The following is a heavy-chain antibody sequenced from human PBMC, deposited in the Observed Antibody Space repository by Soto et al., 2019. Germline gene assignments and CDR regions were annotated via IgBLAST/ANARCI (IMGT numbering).Heavy chain of an antibody. V-gene: IGHV3-21*01. J-gene: IGHJ6*03. Sequence: GALRLSCAASGFTFSSYSMNWVRQAPGKGLEWVSSISSSSSYIYYADSVKGRFTISRDNAKNSLYLQMYSLRAEDTAVYYCARELGTWVSYYYMDVWGEGTTVTVSS. CDR1: GFTFSSYS. D-gene: IGHD7-27*01. CDR3: ARELGTWVSYYYMDV. CDR2: ISSSSSYI.